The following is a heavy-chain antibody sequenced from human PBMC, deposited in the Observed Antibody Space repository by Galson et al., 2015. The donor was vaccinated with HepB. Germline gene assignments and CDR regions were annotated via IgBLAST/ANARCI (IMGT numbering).Heavy chain of an antibody. CDR3: ARLGGSGSYSFSGHARPIDY. J-gene: IGHJ4*02. CDR2: IYPGDSDT. Sequence: QSGAEVKKPGESLKISCKGSGYSFTSYWIGWVRQMPGKGLEWMGIIYPGDSDTTYSPSFQGQVTISADKSISTAYLQWSSLKASDTAMYYCARLGGSGSYSFSGHARPIDYWGQGTLVTVSS. V-gene: IGHV5-51*01. CDR1: GYSFTSYW. D-gene: IGHD3-10*01.